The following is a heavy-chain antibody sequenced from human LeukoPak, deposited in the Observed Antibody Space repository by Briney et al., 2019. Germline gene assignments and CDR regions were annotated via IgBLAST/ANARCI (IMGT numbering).Heavy chain of an antibody. CDR1: GFTFSGSA. CDR2: IRSKANSYAT. Sequence: SGGSLKLSCAASGFTFSGSAMHWVRQASGKGLEWVGRIRSKANSYATAYAASVKGRFTISRDDSKNTAYLQMNSLKTEDTAVYYRTRRVAYYYGMDVWGQGTTVTVSS. V-gene: IGHV3-73*01. J-gene: IGHJ6*02. D-gene: IGHD2-15*01. CDR3: TRRVAYYYGMDV.